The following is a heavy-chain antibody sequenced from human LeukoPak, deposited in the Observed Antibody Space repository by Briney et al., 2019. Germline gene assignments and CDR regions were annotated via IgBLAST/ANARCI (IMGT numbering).Heavy chain of an antibody. CDR1: GGSISSYY. D-gene: IGHD3-22*01. CDR3: AGASYDSSGVH. Sequence: PSETLSLACTVSGGSISSYYWSWIRQPPGKGLEWIGYIYYSGSTNYNPSLKSRVTISVDTSKNQFSLKLSSVTAADTAVYYCAGASYDSSGVHWGQGTLVTVSS. V-gene: IGHV4-59*01. J-gene: IGHJ4*02. CDR2: IYYSGST.